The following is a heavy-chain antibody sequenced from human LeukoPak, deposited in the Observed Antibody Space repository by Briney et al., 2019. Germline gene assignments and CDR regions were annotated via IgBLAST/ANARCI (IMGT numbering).Heavy chain of an antibody. CDR1: GGSISSYY. J-gene: IGHJ3*02. V-gene: IGHV4-59*08. D-gene: IGHD2-2*01. CDR3: ARHHSSTRFDAFDI. CDR2: IYYSGST. Sequence: KSSETLSLTCTVSGGSISSYYWSWIRQPPGKGLEWIGYIYYSGSTNYNPSLKSRVTISVDTSKNQFSLKLSSVTAADTAVYYCARHHSSTRFDAFDIWGQGTMVTVSS.